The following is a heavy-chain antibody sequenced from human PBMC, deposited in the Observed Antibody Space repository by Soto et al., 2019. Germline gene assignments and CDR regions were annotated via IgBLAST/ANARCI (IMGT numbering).Heavy chain of an antibody. CDR3: AKDHRTYYYDSSGYYSGAFDI. CDR1: GFTFSSYG. V-gene: IGHV3-30*18. CDR2: ISYDGSNK. J-gene: IGHJ3*02. Sequence: VQLVESGGGVVQPGRSLRLSCAASGFTFSSYGMHWVRQAPGKGLEWVAVISYDGSNKYYADSVKGRFTISRDNSKNTLYLQMNSLRAEDTAVYYCAKDHRTYYYDSSGYYSGAFDIWGQGTMVTVSS. D-gene: IGHD3-22*01.